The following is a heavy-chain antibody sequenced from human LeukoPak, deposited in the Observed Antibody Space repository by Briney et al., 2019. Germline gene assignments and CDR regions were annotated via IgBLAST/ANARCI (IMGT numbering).Heavy chain of an antibody. Sequence: SETLSLTCSVPGDSLSNYYWSWIRQPPGKGLEWIGYIYYSGSTNYNPTLKSRVTISKDTSKKQMSLKLNSVTAADTAVYYCARGSNWLDPWGQGTLVTVSS. J-gene: IGHJ5*02. D-gene: IGHD6-6*01. CDR3: ARGSNWLDP. CDR1: GDSLSNYY. CDR2: IYYSGST. V-gene: IGHV4-59*01.